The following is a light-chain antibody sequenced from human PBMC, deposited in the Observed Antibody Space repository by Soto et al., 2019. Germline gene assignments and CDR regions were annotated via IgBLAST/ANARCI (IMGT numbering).Light chain of an antibody. CDR1: SSDVGNYNL. J-gene: IGLJ3*02. Sequence: QSVLTQPASVSGSPGQSITISCTGTSSDVGNYNLVSWYQQHPGKAPKLMIYEGSKRPSGVSNRFSGSKSGNTASLTISGLQTEDEADYYCCSYADSSTFWVFGGGTKLTVL. V-gene: IGLV2-23*01. CDR3: CSYADSSTFWV. CDR2: EGS.